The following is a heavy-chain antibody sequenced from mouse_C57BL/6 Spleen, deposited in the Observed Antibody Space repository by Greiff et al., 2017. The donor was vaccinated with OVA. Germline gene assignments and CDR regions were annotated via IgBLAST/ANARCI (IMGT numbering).Heavy chain of an antibody. J-gene: IGHJ2*01. Sequence: VKLQESGAELVRPGTSVKVSCKASGYAFTNYLIEWVKQRPGQGLEWIGVINPGSGGTNYNEKFKGKATLTADKSSSTAYMQLSSLTSEDSAVYFCARNYGSVDYWGQGTTLTVSS. CDR1: GYAFTNYL. CDR3: ARNYGSVDY. V-gene: IGHV1-54*01. CDR2: INPGSGGT. D-gene: IGHD1-1*01.